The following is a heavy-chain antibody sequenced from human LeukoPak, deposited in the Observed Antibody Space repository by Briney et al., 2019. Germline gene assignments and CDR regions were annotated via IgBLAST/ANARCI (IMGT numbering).Heavy chain of an antibody. V-gene: IGHV3-7*03. Sequence: PGGSLRLSCAASGFTFSSYWMSWVRQAPGKGLEWVANIKQDGSEKYYVDSVKGRFTISRDNAKNSLYLQMNSLRAEDTAVYYCARSSYSYGLYYYYGMDVWGQGTTVTVSS. J-gene: IGHJ6*02. CDR2: IKQDGSEK. D-gene: IGHD5-18*01. CDR3: ARSSYSYGLYYYYGMDV. CDR1: GFTFSSYW.